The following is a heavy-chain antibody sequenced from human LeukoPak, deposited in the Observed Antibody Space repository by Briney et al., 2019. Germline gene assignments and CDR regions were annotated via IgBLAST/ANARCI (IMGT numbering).Heavy chain of an antibody. CDR1: GGSISSYY. CDR3: AILSGYCSGGSCPPYGIANDY. V-gene: IGHV4-4*07. Sequence: SETLSLTCTVSGGSISSYYWSWIRQPAGKGLEWIGRIYTSGSTNYNPSLKSRVTMSVDTSKNQFSLKLSSVTAADTAVYYCAILSGYCSGGSCPPYGIANDYWGQGTLVTVSS. J-gene: IGHJ4*02. CDR2: IYTSGST. D-gene: IGHD2-15*01.